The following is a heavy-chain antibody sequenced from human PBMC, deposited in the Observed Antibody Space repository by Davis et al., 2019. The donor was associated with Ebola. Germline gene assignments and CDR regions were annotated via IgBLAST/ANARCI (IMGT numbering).Heavy chain of an antibody. CDR3: ARDIDSTSCLYD. V-gene: IGHV1-46*01. Sequence: AASVKVSCKASGYTFTNYYMHWVRQAPGQGLEWMGMINPNDGRTIYAQKFQGRVTVTRDTSTSTLYLELSGLRSDDTAVYYCARDIDSTSCLYDWSQGTLVTVSS. J-gene: IGHJ4*02. CDR1: GYTFTNYY. D-gene: IGHD2-2*01. CDR2: INPNDGRT.